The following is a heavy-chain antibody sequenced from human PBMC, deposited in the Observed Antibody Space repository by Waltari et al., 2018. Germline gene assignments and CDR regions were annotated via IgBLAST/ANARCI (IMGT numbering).Heavy chain of an antibody. D-gene: IGHD6-13*01. CDR1: GGSISSGSYY. CDR2: IYTSGST. CDR3: ASAYSSSWWGVLDY. J-gene: IGHJ4*02. V-gene: IGHV4-61*09. Sequence: QVQLQESGPGLVKPSQTLSLTCTVSGGSISSGSYYWSWIRQPAGKGLEWIGYIYTSGSTNYNPSLKSRVTISVDTSKNQFSLKLSAVTAADTAVYYCASAYSSSWWGVLDYWGQGTLVIVSS.